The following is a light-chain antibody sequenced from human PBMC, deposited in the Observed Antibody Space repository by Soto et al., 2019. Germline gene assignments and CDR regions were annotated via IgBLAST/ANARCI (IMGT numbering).Light chain of an antibody. Sequence: QSALTQPASVSGSPGQSITISCTGTSSDVGSYNLVSWYQQYPGKAPKLMIYEVSYRPSGVSNRFSGSKSGNTASLTISGLQAEDEADYYCSSFTTSGTRVFGTGTKVTAL. V-gene: IGLV2-14*02. J-gene: IGLJ1*01. CDR2: EVS. CDR1: SSDVGSYNL. CDR3: SSFTTSGTRV.